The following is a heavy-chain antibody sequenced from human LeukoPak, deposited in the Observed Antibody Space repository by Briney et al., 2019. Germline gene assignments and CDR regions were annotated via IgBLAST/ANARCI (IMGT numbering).Heavy chain of an antibody. CDR3: ASTLFKWSPNWLDP. J-gene: IGHJ5*02. CDR1: GFTFSSYW. D-gene: IGHD2-15*01. Sequence: GGSLRLSCAASGFTFSSYWMSWVRQAPGKGLEWVANIKQDGSEKYYVDSVKGRFTISRDNAKNSLYLQMNSLRAEDTAVYYCASTLFKWSPNWLDPWGQGTLVTVSS. CDR2: IKQDGSEK. V-gene: IGHV3-7*01.